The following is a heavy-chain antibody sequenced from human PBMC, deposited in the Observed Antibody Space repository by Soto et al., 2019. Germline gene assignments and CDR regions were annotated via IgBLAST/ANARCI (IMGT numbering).Heavy chain of an antibody. D-gene: IGHD6-19*01. Sequence: WASVKVSCKASGGTFSRYTINWVRQAPGQGLEWMGRIIPIAAIANYTQKFQGRVTITVDKSSTTAYMELSSRRSDDTAVYYCAATIIAVGGSGYYGLDVWGQGTTVTVSS. CDR3: AATIIAVGGSGYYGLDV. CDR2: IIPIAAIA. J-gene: IGHJ6*02. CDR1: GGTFSRYT. V-gene: IGHV1-69*02.